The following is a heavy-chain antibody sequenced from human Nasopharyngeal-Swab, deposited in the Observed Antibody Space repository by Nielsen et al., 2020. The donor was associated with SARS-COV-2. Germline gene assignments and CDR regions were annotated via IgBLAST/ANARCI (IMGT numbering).Heavy chain of an antibody. D-gene: IGHD3-16*02. J-gene: IGHJ6*02. Sequence: PGKGLAWISFISRSAATIYYADSVKGRFTISRDNAKNALYLQLSDLRPEDTAVYYCARNGGPLSDYYFYYAMDVWGQGTSVTVSS. CDR2: ISRSAATI. V-gene: IGHV3-48*03. CDR3: ARNGGPLSDYYFYYAMDV.